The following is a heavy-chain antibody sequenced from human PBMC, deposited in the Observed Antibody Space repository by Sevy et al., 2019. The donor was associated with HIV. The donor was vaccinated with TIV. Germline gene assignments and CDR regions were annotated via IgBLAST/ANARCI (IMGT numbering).Heavy chain of an antibody. V-gene: IGHV3-23*01. Sequence: GGSLRLSCAASGSTFSTYAMTWVRQAPGKGLEWVSTISGRGGSPYYADSVKGRFTISRDNSKNTLYLQMNSLRAEDSAVYYCAKLVWGTVCPLDYWGQGTLVTVSS. CDR3: AKLVWGTVCPLDY. CDR2: ISGRGGSP. J-gene: IGHJ4*02. D-gene: IGHD4-17*01. CDR1: GSTFSTYA.